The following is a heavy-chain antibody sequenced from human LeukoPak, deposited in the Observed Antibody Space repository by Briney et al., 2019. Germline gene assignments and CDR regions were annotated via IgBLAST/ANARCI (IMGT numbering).Heavy chain of an antibody. D-gene: IGHD2-8*01. CDR2: INPNSGGT. V-gene: IGHV1-2*02. Sequence: ASVKVSCKASGDSLTKYYIHWVRQAPGQGLEWMGWINPNSGGTNYAQKFQGRVTMTRDTSISTAYMELSRLRSDDTAVYYCARGGVALSYYGMDVWGQGTTVTVSS. CDR3: ARGGVALSYYGMDV. J-gene: IGHJ6*02. CDR1: GDSLTKYY.